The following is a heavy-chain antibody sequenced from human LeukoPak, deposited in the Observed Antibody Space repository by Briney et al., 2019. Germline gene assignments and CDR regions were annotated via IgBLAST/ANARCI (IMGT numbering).Heavy chain of an antibody. V-gene: IGHV1-18*01. CDR1: GYTFTSYG. CDR3: ARGATHYYDSSGYYADY. J-gene: IGHJ4*02. D-gene: IGHD3-22*01. Sequence: ASVKVSCKASGYTFTSYGISWVRQAPGQGLEWMGWISAYNGNTNYAQKLQGRVTMTTDTSTSTAYMELRSLRSDDTAVYYCARGATHYYDSSGYYADYWGQGTLVTVSS. CDR2: ISAYNGNT.